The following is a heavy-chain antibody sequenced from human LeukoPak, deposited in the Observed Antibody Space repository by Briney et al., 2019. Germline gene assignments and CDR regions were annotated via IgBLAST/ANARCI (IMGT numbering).Heavy chain of an antibody. CDR3: ATDYGDYESAY. CDR1: GYTFTGYY. J-gene: IGHJ4*02. V-gene: IGHV1-2*02. Sequence: ASVKVSCKASGYTFTGYYMHWVRQPPGQGLEWMGWINPNSGGTIYAQKFQGRVTMTRDTSISTAYLELSGLTSDDTAVYYCATDYGDYESAYWGQGTVVTVSS. CDR2: INPNSGGT. D-gene: IGHD4-17*01.